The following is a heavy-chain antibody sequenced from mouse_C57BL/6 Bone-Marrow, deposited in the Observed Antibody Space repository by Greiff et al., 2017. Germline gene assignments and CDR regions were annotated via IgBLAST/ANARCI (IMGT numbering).Heavy chain of an antibody. V-gene: IGHV1-55*01. Sequence: QVQLQQSGPELVKPGASVKLSCKASGYTFTSYDINWVKQRPGQGLEWIGDIYPGSGSTNYNEKFKSKATLTVDTSSSTAYMQLSSLTSEDSAVYYCASDGYFDVWGTGTTVTVSS. CDR1: GYTFTSYD. CDR2: IYPGSGST. CDR3: ASDGYFDV. J-gene: IGHJ1*03.